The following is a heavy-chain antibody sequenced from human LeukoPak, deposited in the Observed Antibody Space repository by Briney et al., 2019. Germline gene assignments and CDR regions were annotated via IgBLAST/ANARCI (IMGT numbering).Heavy chain of an antibody. CDR2: ISGSGGST. D-gene: IGHD1-26*01. V-gene: IGHV3-23*01. Sequence: GGSLRLSCAASGFTFSSYGMSWVRQAPGKGLEWVSAISGSGGSTYYADSVKGRFTISRDNSKNTLYLQMNSLRAEDTAVYYCAGARGSYFYFYWGQGTLVTVSS. CDR1: GFTFSSYG. CDR3: AGARGSYFYFY. J-gene: IGHJ4*02.